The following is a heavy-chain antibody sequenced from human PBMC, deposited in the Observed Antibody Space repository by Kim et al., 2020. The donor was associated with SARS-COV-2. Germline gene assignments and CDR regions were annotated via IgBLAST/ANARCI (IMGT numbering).Heavy chain of an antibody. V-gene: IGHV4-34*01. D-gene: IGHD3-16*02. J-gene: IGHJ5*02. CDR3: ACSRYHAPDSFGLGFEP. CDR2: SYLSGTT. Sequence: SETLSLTCAVYGGSFRGDYWSWIRQPPGPGLELVWESYLSGTTKYNPSLNRRGSISLDTAKNQISLKLSSVTAADTAVSVCACSRYHAPDSFGLGFEPWG. CDR1: GGSFRGDY.